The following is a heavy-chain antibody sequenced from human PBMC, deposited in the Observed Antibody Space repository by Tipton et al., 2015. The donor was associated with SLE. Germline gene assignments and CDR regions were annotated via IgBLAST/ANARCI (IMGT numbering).Heavy chain of an antibody. CDR1: GFSFSSYW. D-gene: IGHD6-19*01. Sequence: SLRLSCAASGFSFSSYWMHWVRQAPGKRLVWVSRINSDGSSTSYADSVKGRFTISRDNAKNTLFLHMNSLRAEDTAVYYCATRQGSGWYQSFDYWGQGSLVTVSS. CDR2: INSDGSST. J-gene: IGHJ4*02. V-gene: IGHV3-74*01. CDR3: ATRQGSGWYQSFDY.